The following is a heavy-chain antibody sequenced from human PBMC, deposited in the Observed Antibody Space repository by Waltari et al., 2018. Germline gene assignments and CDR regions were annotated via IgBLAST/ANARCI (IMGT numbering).Heavy chain of an antibody. V-gene: IGHV4-39*07. CDR1: GGSISSSSYY. CDR2: IYYSGST. Sequence: QLQLQESGPGLVKPSETLSLTCTVSGGSISSSSYYWGWIRQPPGKGLEWIGSIYYSGSTYYNPSLKSRVTISVDTSKNQFSLKLSSVTAADTAVYYCARDPDGYWYFDLWGRGTLVIVSS. D-gene: IGHD4-17*01. J-gene: IGHJ2*01. CDR3: ARDPDGYWYFDL.